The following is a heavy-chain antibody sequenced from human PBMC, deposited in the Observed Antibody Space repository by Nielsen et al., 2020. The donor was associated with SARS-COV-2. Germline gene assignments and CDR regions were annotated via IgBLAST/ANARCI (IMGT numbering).Heavy chain of an antibody. D-gene: IGHD3-9*01. Sequence: SVKVSCKASGGTFSSYAISWVRQAPGQGLEWMGGIIPIFGTANYAQKFQGRVTIIADESTSTAYMELSSLRSEDTAVYYCASLQTYYDILIWGQGTLVTVSS. J-gene: IGHJ4*02. V-gene: IGHV1-69*13. CDR2: IIPIFGTA. CDR3: ASLQTYYDILI. CDR1: GGTFSSYA.